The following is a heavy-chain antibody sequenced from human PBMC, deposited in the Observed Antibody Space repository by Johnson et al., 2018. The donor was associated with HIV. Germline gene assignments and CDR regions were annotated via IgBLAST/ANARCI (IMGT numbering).Heavy chain of an antibody. D-gene: IGHD3-10*01. V-gene: IGHV3-30*02. CDR3: ASSYSESDAFDI. J-gene: IGHJ3*02. Sequence: QVQLVESGGGVVQPGGSLRLSCETSGFTFSSYDMHWVRQAPGKGLEWVAFIRYDGTNKHFADSVKGRFTISRDNSKNTLYLQMNSLRAEDTAVYYCASSYSESDAFDIWGRGTLVTVSS. CDR1: GFTFSSYD. CDR2: IRYDGTNK.